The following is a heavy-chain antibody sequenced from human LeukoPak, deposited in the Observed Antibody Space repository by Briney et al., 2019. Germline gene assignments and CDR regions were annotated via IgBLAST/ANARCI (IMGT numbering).Heavy chain of an antibody. V-gene: IGHV3-48*04. CDR3: ARDDLGYCSSTSCYGGAFDYYYYGMDV. J-gene: IGHJ6*02. D-gene: IGHD2-2*01. Sequence: GGSLRLPCAASGFTFSNAWMNWVRQAPGKGLEWVSYISSSSSTIYYAASVKGRFTISRDNAKNSLYLQTNSLRAEDTAVYYCARDDLGYCSSTSCYGGAFDYYYYGMDVWGQGTTVTVSS. CDR1: GFTFSNAW. CDR2: ISSSSSTI.